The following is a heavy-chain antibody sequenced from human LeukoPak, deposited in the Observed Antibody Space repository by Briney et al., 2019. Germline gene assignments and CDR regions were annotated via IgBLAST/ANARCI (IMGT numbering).Heavy chain of an antibody. J-gene: IGHJ4*02. CDR3: ARKYHYDSSGYYWAFGY. CDR2: INPNSGGT. Sequence: ASVKVSCKASGYTFTDYYMHWVRQAPGQGLEWMGWINPNSGGTIYAQKFQGRVTLTRDTSISTAYMELSRLRSDDTAVYYCARKYHYDSSGYYWAFGYGGQGTLVTVSS. D-gene: IGHD3-22*01. V-gene: IGHV1-2*02. CDR1: GYTFTDYY.